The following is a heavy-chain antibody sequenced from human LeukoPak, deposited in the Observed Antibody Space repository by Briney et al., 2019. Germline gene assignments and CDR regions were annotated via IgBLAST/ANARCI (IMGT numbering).Heavy chain of an antibody. J-gene: IGHJ3*02. CDR2: INSDGSST. D-gene: IGHD2-2*01. CDR1: GFTFISYW. Sequence: PGGSLRLSCAASGFTFISYWMHWVRQAPGKGLVWVSRINSDGSSTSYADSVKGRFTISRDNAKNTLYLQMNSLRAEDTAVYYCVRGADYCSTTSCQSGAFDIWGQGTMVTVSS. V-gene: IGHV3-74*01. CDR3: VRGADYCSTTSCQSGAFDI.